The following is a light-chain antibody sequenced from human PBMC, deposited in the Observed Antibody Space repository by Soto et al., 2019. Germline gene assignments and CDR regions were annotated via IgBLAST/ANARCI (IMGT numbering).Light chain of an antibody. Sequence: EMLITQSPGTLSVSPGERDTLSCRASQSISTNLAWYQQKPGQAPRLLIYGASTRATDIPARFSGSGSGTEFTLAISSLQSEDFAVYYCQQYNEWPSWTFGQGTKVDIK. CDR3: QQYNEWPSWT. V-gene: IGKV3-15*01. J-gene: IGKJ1*01. CDR2: GAS. CDR1: QSISTN.